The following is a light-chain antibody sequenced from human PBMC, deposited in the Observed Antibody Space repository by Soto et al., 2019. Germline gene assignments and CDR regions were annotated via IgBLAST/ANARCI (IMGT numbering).Light chain of an antibody. CDR1: QTITTF. CDR2: GAS. Sequence: DIQMTQSPSSLSAYVGDRVTITCRASQTITTFLNWYQQRPGKAPKLLVYGASRLYSGVPSRFSASGSGTDFTLTISSLQPEDFAPYYCQQSHNLPLTFGGGTKVE. V-gene: IGKV1-39*01. CDR3: QQSHNLPLT. J-gene: IGKJ4*01.